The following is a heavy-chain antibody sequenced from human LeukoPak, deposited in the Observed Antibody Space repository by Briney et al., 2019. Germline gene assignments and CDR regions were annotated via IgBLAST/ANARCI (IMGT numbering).Heavy chain of an antibody. D-gene: IGHD4-17*01. CDR1: GGSFSGYY. Sequence: SETLSLTCAVYGGSFSGYYWSWIRQPPGKGLEWIGEINHSGSTNYNPSLKSRVTISVDTSKNQFSLKLSSATAADTAVYYCARVILTVTTYYYYYYGMDVWGQGTTVTVSS. CDR3: ARVILTVTTYYYYYYGMDV. J-gene: IGHJ6*02. V-gene: IGHV4-34*01. CDR2: INHSGST.